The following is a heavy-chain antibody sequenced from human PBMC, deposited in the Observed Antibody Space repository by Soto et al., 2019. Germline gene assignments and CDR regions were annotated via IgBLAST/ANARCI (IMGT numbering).Heavy chain of an antibody. D-gene: IGHD3-22*01. CDR3: ARDPNDSSAYYHHYYYGMDV. J-gene: IGHJ6*02. CDR2: INAGNGNT. CDR1: GYTFTSYG. V-gene: IGHV1-3*01. Sequence: ASVQVSGKASGYTFTSYGIHWVRQAPGQRLEWTGWINAGNGNTKYSEKFQGRVTITRDTSASTAYLELSSLRSEDTAVYYCARDPNDSSAYYHHYYYGMDVWGQGTTVTVSS.